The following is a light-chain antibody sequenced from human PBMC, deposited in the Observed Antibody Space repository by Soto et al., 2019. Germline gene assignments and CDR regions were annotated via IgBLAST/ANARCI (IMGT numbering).Light chain of an antibody. CDR1: SSDVGGYNY. J-gene: IGLJ2*01. V-gene: IGLV2-14*01. CDR2: DVS. Sequence: QAVLTQPASVSGSPGQSITISCTGTSSDVGGYNYVSWYKQHPGKAPKLMIYDVSNRPSGVSNRFSGSKSGNTAALSISGLQAEDEADYYCSSYTGSSPLGVFGGGTQLTVL. CDR3: SSYTGSSPLGV.